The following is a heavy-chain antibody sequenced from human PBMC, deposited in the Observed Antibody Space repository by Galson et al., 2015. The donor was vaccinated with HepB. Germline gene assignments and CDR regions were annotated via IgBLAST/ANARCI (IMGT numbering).Heavy chain of an antibody. V-gene: IGHV3-7*01. J-gene: IGHJ4*02. CDR1: GLIFRNYW. CDR3: ARGLIGSEDY. CDR2: IRQDGSEK. Sequence: SLRLSCAASGLIFRNYWMNWVRQAPGKGPEWVANIRQDGSEKYYGASVKGRFTITRDNAKNSLYLQMNSLRAEDTAVYYCARGLIGSEDYWGQGTLVTVSS. D-gene: IGHD1-14*01.